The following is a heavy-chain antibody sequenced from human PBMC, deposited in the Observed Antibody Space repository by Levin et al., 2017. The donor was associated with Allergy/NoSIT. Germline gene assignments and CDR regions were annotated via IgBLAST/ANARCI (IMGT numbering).Heavy chain of an antibody. D-gene: IGHD5-12*01. J-gene: IGHJ3*01. CDR1: GDSFTSDGYS. CDR2: IYRSGES. CDR3: ASDPGYSGFGDAFDF. V-gene: IGHV4-30-2*01. Sequence: KSSETLSLTCAVSGDSFTSDGYSWSWIRQPPGKGLEWVGYIYRSGESFYNPSLKSRVTMSIDKSKNQFSLKLTSVTAADTAGYFCASDPGYSGFGDAFDFWGQGLMVTVSS.